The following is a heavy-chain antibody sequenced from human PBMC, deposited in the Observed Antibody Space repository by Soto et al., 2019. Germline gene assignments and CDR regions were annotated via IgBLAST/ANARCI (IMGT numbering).Heavy chain of an antibody. CDR2: IAYTAIT. CDR3: AREGFSVYEALDY. Sequence: QLHLHEAGPGLLKPSETLSLTCSVSGGPISSYYLSWVRQAPGKGLERIAHIAYTAITGYNPSLRSLVTISGDTPQDVFALKIPSVTAADTAVYYCAREGFSVYEALDYWGQGILVTVSS. D-gene: IGHD5-12*01. J-gene: IGHJ4*02. V-gene: IGHV4-59*01. CDR1: GGPISSYY.